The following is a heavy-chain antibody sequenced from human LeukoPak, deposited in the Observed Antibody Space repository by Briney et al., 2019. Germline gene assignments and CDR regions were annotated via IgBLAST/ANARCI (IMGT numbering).Heavy chain of an antibody. Sequence: GGSLRLSCAASGFTFSSYLMSWVRQAPGKGLEWVANIKQDGSEKYYVDSVKGRFTISRDNAKNSLYLQMNSLRAEDTAVYYCARILTGYLTKYYFDYWGQGTLVTVSS. CDR2: IKQDGSEK. D-gene: IGHD3-9*01. V-gene: IGHV3-7*01. J-gene: IGHJ4*02. CDR3: ARILTGYLTKYYFDY. CDR1: GFTFSSYL.